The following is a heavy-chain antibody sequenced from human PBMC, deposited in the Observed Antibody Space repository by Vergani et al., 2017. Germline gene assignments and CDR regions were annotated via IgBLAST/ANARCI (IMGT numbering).Heavy chain of an antibody. V-gene: IGHV3-33*01. Sequence: QVQLVESGGGVVQPGRSLRLSCAASGFTFSSYGMHWVRQAPGKGLEWVAVIWYDGSNKYYADSVKGRFTISRDNSKNTLYLQMNRLRAEDTAVYYCARGVGVPAAFYYWGQGTLVTVSS. CDR2: IWYDGSNK. J-gene: IGHJ4*02. D-gene: IGHD2-2*01. CDR3: ARGVGVPAAFYY. CDR1: GFTFSSYG.